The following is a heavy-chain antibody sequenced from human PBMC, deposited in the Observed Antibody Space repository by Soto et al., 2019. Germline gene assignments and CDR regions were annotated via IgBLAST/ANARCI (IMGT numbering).Heavy chain of an antibody. Sequence: SETLSLTCTVSGGSVSSYYGSWIRQPPGKGLEWIGYIYYSGSTNYNPSLKSRVTISVDTSKNQFSLKLSSVTAADTAVYYCARGDYDFWSGYYNWGQGTLVTVSS. CDR2: IYYSGST. V-gene: IGHV4-59*02. CDR3: ARGDYDFWSGYYN. CDR1: GGSVSSYY. D-gene: IGHD3-3*01. J-gene: IGHJ4*02.